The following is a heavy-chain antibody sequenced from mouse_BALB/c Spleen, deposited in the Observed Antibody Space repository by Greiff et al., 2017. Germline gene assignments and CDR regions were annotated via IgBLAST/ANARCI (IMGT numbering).Heavy chain of an antibody. CDR3: TRGAMDY. CDR2: INLSNGGT. J-gene: IGHJ4*01. CDR1: GYTFTSYY. Sequence: QVQLQQSGAELVKPGASVKFSCKPSGYTFTSYYMYWVKQRLGQGLEWIGEINLSNGGTNFNEKFKSKATLTVDKSSSTAYKQLSSLTSEDSAVYCCTRGAMDYWGQGTSVTVSA. V-gene: IGHV1S81*02.